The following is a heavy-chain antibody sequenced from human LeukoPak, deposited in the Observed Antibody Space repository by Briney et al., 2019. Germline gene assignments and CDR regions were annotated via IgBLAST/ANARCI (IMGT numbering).Heavy chain of an antibody. D-gene: IGHD3-16*01. Sequence: SETLSLTCAVYGGSFSGYYWSWIRQPPGKGLEWIGEINHSGSTNYNPSLKSRVTISVDTSKNQFSLKLSSVTAEDTAVYYCARLRLGESRWGQGTLVTVSS. CDR1: GGSFSGYY. CDR2: INHSGST. CDR3: ARLRLGESR. V-gene: IGHV4-34*01. J-gene: IGHJ4*02.